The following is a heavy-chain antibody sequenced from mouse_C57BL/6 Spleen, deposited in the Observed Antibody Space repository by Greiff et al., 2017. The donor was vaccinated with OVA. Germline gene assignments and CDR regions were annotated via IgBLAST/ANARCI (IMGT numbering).Heavy chain of an antibody. CDR3: ASQYYYGSSSFDY. V-gene: IGHV5-6*01. CDR1: GYTFSSYC. CDR2: ISSGGSYT. Sequence: EVQLVESGGDLVKPGGSLKLSCAASGYTFSSYCMSWVRQTPDKRLEWIATISSGGSYTYYPDSVKGRFTITRDKAKNTLYMQMSSLKSEDAAMYYCASQYYYGSSSFDYWGQGTTLTVSS. D-gene: IGHD1-1*01. J-gene: IGHJ2*01.